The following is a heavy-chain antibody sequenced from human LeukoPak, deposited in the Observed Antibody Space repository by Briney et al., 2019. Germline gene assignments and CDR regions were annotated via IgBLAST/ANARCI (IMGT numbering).Heavy chain of an antibody. D-gene: IGHD3-3*01. CDR3: ARDRGFGGYNLFDA. J-gene: IGHJ5*02. V-gene: IGHV4-59*01. CDR2: IYYSGST. CDR1: GGSISSYY. Sequence: PSETLSLTCTVSGGSISSYYWSWIRQPPGKGLEWIGYIYYSGSTNYNPSLKSRVTISVDTSKNQFSLKLSSVTAADTAVYYCARDRGFGGYNLFDASGEGTLVTAPS.